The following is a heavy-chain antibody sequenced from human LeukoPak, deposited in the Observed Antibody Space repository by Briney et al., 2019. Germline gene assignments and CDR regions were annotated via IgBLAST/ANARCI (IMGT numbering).Heavy chain of an antibody. Sequence: GGSLRLSCAASGFTFDDYAMHWVRQAPGKGLEWVSGISWNSGSIGYADSVKGRFTISRDNAKNSLYLQMNSLRADDTALYYCAKDAYSSSSLADYWGQGTLVTVSS. CDR1: GFTFDDYA. D-gene: IGHD6-6*01. J-gene: IGHJ4*02. V-gene: IGHV3-9*01. CDR2: ISWNSGSI. CDR3: AKDAYSSSSLADY.